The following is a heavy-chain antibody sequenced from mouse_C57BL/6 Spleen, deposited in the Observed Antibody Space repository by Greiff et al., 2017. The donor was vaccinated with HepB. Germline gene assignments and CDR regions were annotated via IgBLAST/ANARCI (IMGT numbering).Heavy chain of an antibody. CDR3: TTWGYDYESAY. V-gene: IGHV14-4*01. D-gene: IGHD2-4*01. Sequence: DVKLVESGAELVRPGASVKLSCTASGFNIKDDYMHWVKQRPEQGLEWIGWIDPENGDTEYASKFQGKATITADTSSNTAYLQLSSLTSEDTAVYYCTTWGYDYESAYWGQGTLVTVSA. CDR1: GFNIKDDY. CDR2: IDPENGDT. J-gene: IGHJ3*01.